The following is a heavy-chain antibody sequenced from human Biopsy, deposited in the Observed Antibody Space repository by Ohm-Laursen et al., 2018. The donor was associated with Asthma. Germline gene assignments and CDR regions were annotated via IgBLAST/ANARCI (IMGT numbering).Heavy chain of an antibody. CDR2: IYSGGTS. J-gene: IGHJ4*02. D-gene: IGHD3-22*01. Sequence: SLRLSCAASVFAVSRDHMFWVRQAPGKGLEWVSVIYSGGTSHTADSVRGRFTISRDHSKNTLYLQMHSLRAEDTAVYYCARGDSSNWSHYYFDYWGQGTLVTVSS. V-gene: IGHV3-53*01. CDR1: VFAVSRDH. CDR3: ARGDSSNWSHYYFDY.